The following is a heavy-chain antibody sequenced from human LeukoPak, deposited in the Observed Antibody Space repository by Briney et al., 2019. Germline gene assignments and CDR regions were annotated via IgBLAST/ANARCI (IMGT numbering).Heavy chain of an antibody. CDR3: SGGVASGYSFDY. Sequence: GASVKVSCKASGGTFSSYAISWVRQAPGQGLEWMGRIIPIFGTANYAQKFQGRVTITTDESTSTAYMELSSLRSEDTAVYYCSGGVASGYSFDYWGQGTLVTVSS. CDR2: IIPIFGTA. J-gene: IGHJ4*02. V-gene: IGHV1-69*05. D-gene: IGHD3-22*01. CDR1: GGTFSSYA.